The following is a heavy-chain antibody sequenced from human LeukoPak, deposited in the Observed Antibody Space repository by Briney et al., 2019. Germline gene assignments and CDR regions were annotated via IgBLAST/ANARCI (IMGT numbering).Heavy chain of an antibody. CDR3: ATRYGSGSIDAY. J-gene: IGHJ4*02. V-gene: IGHV1-69*04. D-gene: IGHD3-10*01. CDR2: IIPTLGIA. Sequence: ASVKVSCKASGGTFSSYAISWVRQAPGQGPEWMGRIIPTLGIANYAQKFQGRVTITADKSTSTAYMELSSLRSEDTAVYYCATRYGSGSIDAYWGQGTLVTVSS. CDR1: GGTFSSYA.